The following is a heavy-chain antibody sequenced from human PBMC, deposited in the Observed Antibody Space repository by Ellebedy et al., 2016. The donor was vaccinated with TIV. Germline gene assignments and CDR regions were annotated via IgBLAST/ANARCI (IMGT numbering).Heavy chain of an antibody. CDR3: ARQGGPTIPHAFDI. V-gene: IGHV1-69*13. D-gene: IGHD2-2*02. CDR1: GGNFSNYA. Sequence: AASVKVSCKASGGNFSNYAINWVRQAPGQGLEWMGGIIPIFGAGHDAQKFQDRVTITADDATSTAYMELRSLRSEDTAVYYCARQGGPTIPHAFDIWGHGTMVTVSS. CDR2: IIPIFGAG. J-gene: IGHJ3*02.